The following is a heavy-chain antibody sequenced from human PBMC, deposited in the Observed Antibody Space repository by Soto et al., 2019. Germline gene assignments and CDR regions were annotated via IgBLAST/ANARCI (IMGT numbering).Heavy chain of an antibody. J-gene: IGHJ6*02. V-gene: IGHV3-30-3*01. CDR1: GFSFSSYA. Sequence: VQLVESGGGVVQPGRSLRLSCAASGFSFSSYALYWVRQAPGKGLEWVALISYNGIDEYYADSVKGRFTISRDSSTNTLSLQMNSLRGEDTAVYYCARVPPRGIAAPGTWGSGMDVWGQGTTVTVSS. D-gene: IGHD6-13*01. CDR3: ARVPPRGIAAPGTWGSGMDV. CDR2: ISYNGIDE.